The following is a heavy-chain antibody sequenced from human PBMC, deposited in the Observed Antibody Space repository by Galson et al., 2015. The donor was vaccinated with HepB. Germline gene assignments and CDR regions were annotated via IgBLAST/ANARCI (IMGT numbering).Heavy chain of an antibody. CDR2: ISYDGSNK. Sequence: SLRLSCAASGFTFSSYAMHWVRQAPGKGLEWVAVISYDGSNKYYADSVKGRFTISRDNSKNTLYLQMNSLRAEDTAVYYCARDHLYGDTDLHYYYYYGMDVWGQGTTVTVSS. CDR1: GFTFSSYA. D-gene: IGHD4-17*01. J-gene: IGHJ6*02. V-gene: IGHV3-30*04. CDR3: ARDHLYGDTDLHYYYYYGMDV.